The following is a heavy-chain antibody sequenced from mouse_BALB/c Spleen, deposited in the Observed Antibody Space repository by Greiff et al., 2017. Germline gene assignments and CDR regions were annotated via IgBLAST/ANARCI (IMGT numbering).Heavy chain of an antibody. J-gene: IGHJ4*01. V-gene: IGHV1-54*01. Sequence: VQLQQSGAELVRPGTSVTVSCKASGYAFTNYLIEWVKQRPGQGLEWIGVINPGSGGTNYNEKFKGKATLTADKSSSTAYMQLSSLTSDDSAVYFCARRVVEDAMDYWGQGTSVTVSA. CDR2: INPGSGGT. CDR1: GYAFTNYL. CDR3: ARRVVEDAMDY. D-gene: IGHD1-1*01.